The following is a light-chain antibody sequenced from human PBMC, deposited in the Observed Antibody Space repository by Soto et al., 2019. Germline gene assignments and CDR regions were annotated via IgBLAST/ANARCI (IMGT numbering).Light chain of an antibody. V-gene: IGKV3-15*01. CDR1: QTVTRN. J-gene: IGKJ4*02. CDR2: GAS. CDR3: QQYNNWTPAT. Sequence: EIVMTQSPASLSVSPGERATLSCRASQTVTRNLAWYQQKPGQDPSLFIYGASTRATGIPARFSGSGAGTEFTLTISSRQSDDSAVYYCQQYNNWTPATVGDGTKVEIK.